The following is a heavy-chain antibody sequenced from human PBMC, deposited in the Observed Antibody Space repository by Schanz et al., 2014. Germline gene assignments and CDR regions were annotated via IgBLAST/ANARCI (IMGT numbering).Heavy chain of an antibody. J-gene: IGHJ4*02. Sequence: EVQLLESGGGLVQPGGSLRLSCAASGFTFSAYAMTWVRQIPGKGLEWVSAISASGGTTYYADSVKGRFTISRDNFKGALYLQMSSLRAEDTAVYYCANNWNLDYWGQGTLVTVSS. CDR2: ISASGGTT. V-gene: IGHV3-23*01. D-gene: IGHD1-20*01. CDR3: ANNWNLDY. CDR1: GFTFSAYA.